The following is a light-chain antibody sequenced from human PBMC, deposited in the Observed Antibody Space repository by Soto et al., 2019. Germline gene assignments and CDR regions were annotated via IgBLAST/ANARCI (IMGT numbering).Light chain of an antibody. CDR1: SRDIGASNY. CDR2: EVS. Sequence: QSALTQPASVSGSPGQSITISCTGTSRDIGASNYVSWYQQRPGKAPKVMIYEVSNRPSGVSNRFSGSKSGTTASLTISGLQAEDEGDHYCSSYTPNSVTLYVFGTGTKVTVL. J-gene: IGLJ1*01. CDR3: SSYTPNSVTLYV. V-gene: IGLV2-14*01.